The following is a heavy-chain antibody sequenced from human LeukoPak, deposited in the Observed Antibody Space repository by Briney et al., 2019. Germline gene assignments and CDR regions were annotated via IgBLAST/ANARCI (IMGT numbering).Heavy chain of an antibody. CDR2: ISYDGSNK. D-gene: IGHD6-13*01. Sequence: PGGSLRLSCAASGFTSSSYAMHWVRQAPGKGLEWVAVISYDGSNKYYADSVKGRFTISRDNSKNTLYLQMNSLRAEDTAVYYCARDLYGSSWFSPFDYWGQGTLVTVSS. V-gene: IGHV3-30-3*01. CDR3: ARDLYGSSWFSPFDY. J-gene: IGHJ4*02. CDR1: GFTSSSYA.